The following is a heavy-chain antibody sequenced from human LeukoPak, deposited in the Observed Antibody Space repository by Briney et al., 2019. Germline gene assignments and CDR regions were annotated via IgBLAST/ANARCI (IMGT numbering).Heavy chain of an antibody. J-gene: IGHJ4*02. CDR1: GFTFSSYW. Sequence: GGSLRLSCAASGFTFSSYWMHWVRQAPGKGLVWVSRINSNGSSTSYADSVKGRFTISRDNAKNTLYLQMNSLRAEDTAVYYCARAPPLGYCSGGSCYIDYWGQGTLVTVSS. CDR3: ARAPPLGYCSGGSCYIDY. V-gene: IGHV3-74*01. CDR2: INSNGSST. D-gene: IGHD2-15*01.